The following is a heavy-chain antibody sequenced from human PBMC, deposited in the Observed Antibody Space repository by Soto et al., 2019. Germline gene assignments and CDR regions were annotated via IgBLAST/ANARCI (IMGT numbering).Heavy chain of an antibody. CDR2: ISAYNGNT. D-gene: IGHD3-3*01. J-gene: IGHJ6*03. Sequence: QVQLVQSGAEVKKPGASVTVSCKASGYTFTSYGISWVRQAPGQGLEWMGWISAYNGNTNYAQKLQGRVTMPTDTSTSTDNMELRSLRSDDTAVYYCARGYYDFWSGDSTDYYYMDVWGKGTTVTVSS. CDR3: ARGYYDFWSGDSTDYYYMDV. CDR1: GYTFTSYG. V-gene: IGHV1-18*01.